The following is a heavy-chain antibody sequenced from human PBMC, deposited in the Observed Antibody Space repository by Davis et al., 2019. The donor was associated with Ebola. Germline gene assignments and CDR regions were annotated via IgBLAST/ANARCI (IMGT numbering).Heavy chain of an antibody. J-gene: IGHJ4*02. CDR3: ARAGNYASPHHFDY. Sequence: GGSLRLSCAASGFTFDDYGMSWVRQAPGKGLGWVSDINWDGGSTGYVDSVKGRFTISRDNAKNSLFLQMNSLRAEDTALYYCARAGNYASPHHFDYWGQGSLVTVSS. D-gene: IGHD1-7*01. CDR2: INWDGGST. CDR1: GFTFDDYG. V-gene: IGHV3-20*04.